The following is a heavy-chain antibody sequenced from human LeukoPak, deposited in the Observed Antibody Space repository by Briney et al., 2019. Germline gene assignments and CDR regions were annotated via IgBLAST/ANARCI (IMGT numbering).Heavy chain of an antibody. J-gene: IGHJ4*02. V-gene: IGHV3-7*01. Sequence: GGSLRLSCAASGFTLSRYWMSWVRQAPGKGLGWVANINEEGGERHYVDTVKGRFTISRDNAKNSLYLQMNSLRAEDTAVYYCARGGNLENWGRGTLVTVSS. CDR3: ARGGNLEN. D-gene: IGHD1-14*01. CDR1: GFTLSRYW. CDR2: INEEGGER.